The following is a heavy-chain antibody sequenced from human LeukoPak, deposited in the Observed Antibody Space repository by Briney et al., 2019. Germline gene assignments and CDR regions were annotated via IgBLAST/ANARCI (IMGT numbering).Heavy chain of an antibody. J-gene: IGHJ4*02. V-gene: IGHV4-59*08. D-gene: IGHD5-18*01. CDR3: ARHVQDTTMVTPLYYFDY. CDR2: IYYSGST. Sequence: KPSETLSLTCTVSGGSINSYYWSWIRQPPGKGLEWIGYIYYSGSTNYSPSLKSRVTISVDTSKNQFSLKLTSVTAADAAVYYCARHVQDTTMVTPLYYFDYWGQGTLVTVSS. CDR1: GGSINSYY.